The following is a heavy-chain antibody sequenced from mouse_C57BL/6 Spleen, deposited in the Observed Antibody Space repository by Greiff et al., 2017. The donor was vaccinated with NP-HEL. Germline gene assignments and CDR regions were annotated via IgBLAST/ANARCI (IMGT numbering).Heavy chain of an antibody. J-gene: IGHJ2*01. V-gene: IGHV1-69*01. CDR3: ARWDGTYFDY. D-gene: IGHD4-1*01. CDR1: GYTFTSYW. Sequence: QVQLQQPGAELVMPGASVKLSRKASGYTFTSYWMHWVKQRPGQGLEWIGEIDPSDSYSNYNQKFKGKSTLTVDKSSSTAYMQLSSLTSEDSAVYYCARWDGTYFDYWGQGTTLTVSS. CDR2: IDPSDSYS.